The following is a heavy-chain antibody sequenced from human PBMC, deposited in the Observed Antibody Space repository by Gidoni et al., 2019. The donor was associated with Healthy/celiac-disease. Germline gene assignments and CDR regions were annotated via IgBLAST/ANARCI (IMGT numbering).Heavy chain of an antibody. CDR1: GFTFRSYA. J-gene: IGHJ4*02. Sequence: QVQLVESGGGVVQPWRSLRLSCAASGFTFRSYAMHWVRQAPGKGLEWVAVISYDGSNKYYADSVKGRFTISRDNSKNTLYLQMNSRRAEDTAVYYCARDGYNPFDYWGQGTLVTVSS. CDR3: ARDGYNPFDY. CDR2: ISYDGSNK. V-gene: IGHV3-30*04. D-gene: IGHD5-12*01.